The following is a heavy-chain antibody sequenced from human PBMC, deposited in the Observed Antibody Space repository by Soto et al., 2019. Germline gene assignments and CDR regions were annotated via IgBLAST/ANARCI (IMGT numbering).Heavy chain of an antibody. V-gene: IGHV3-53*01. D-gene: IGHD1-1*01. CDR3: ATWHEREHAFDV. J-gene: IGHJ3*01. CDR2: LYDVDGS. CDR1: GLTISGKKY. Sequence: DVQLVESGGGLIQPGESLRLSCAAFGLTISGKKYVAWVRQAPGRGLQWVSALYDVDGSFYADSVTGRFTTSSDSSKTTVYLQMNDLRPDDTAVYYCATWHEREHAFDVWGQGTTVTISS.